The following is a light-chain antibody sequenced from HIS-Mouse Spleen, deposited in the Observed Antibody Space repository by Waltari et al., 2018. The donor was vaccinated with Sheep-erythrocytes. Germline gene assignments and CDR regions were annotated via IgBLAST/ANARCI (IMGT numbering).Light chain of an antibody. J-gene: IGLJ2*01. Sequence: QSALTQPASVSGSPGQSITISCTGTSSDVGGYNYVPWYQQYPGKAPKLMIYEVSNRPSGVSNRFSGSKSGNTASLTISGLQAEDEADYYCSSYTSSSTLVVFGGGTKLTVL. CDR1: SSDVGGYNY. V-gene: IGLV2-14*01. CDR2: EVS. CDR3: SSYTSSSTLVV.